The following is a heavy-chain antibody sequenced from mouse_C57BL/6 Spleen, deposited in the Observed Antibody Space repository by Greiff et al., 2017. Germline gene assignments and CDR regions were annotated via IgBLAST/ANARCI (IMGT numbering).Heavy chain of an antibody. CDR2: INYDGSST. CDR3: ARDARHFDV. V-gene: IGHV5-16*01. CDR1: GFTFSDYY. Sequence: DVKLVESEGGLVQPGSSMKLSCTASGFTFSDYYMAWVRQVPEKGLEWVANINYDGSSTYYLDSLKSRFIISRDNAKNILYLQMSSLKSEDTATYYCARDARHFDVWGTGTTVTVSS. J-gene: IGHJ1*03.